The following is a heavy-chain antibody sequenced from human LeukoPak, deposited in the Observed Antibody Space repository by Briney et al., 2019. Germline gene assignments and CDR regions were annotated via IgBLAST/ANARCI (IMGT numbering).Heavy chain of an antibody. CDR2: IYSGGYA. CDR3: ARNRGYYYYYMDV. Sequence: GGSLRLSRVVSGFTVSSNYMSWVRQAPGKGLEWVSIIYSGGYAYYADSVRGRFTISRDNSKNTLYLQMNSLRAEDTAVYYCARNRGYYYYYMDVWAKGTTVTVSS. J-gene: IGHJ6*03. CDR1: GFTVSSNY. V-gene: IGHV3-53*01.